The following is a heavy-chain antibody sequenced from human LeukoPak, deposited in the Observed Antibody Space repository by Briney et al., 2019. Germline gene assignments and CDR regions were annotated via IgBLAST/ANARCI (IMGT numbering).Heavy chain of an antibody. CDR1: GFTFNNHA. V-gene: IGHV3-21*01. CDR3: ARVPGRGDGGYYYYYMDV. Sequence: GGSLRLSCIASGFTFNNHAMNWVRQAPGKGLEWVSSISGSGTNTYYADFLKGRFTVSRDNAKNSLYLQMNSLRAEDTAVYYCARVPGRGDGGYYYYYMDVWGKGTTVAVSS. J-gene: IGHJ6*03. D-gene: IGHD1-14*01. CDR2: ISGSGTNT.